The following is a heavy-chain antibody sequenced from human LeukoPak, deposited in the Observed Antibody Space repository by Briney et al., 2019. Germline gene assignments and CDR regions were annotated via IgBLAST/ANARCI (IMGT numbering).Heavy chain of an antibody. J-gene: IGHJ3*02. CDR1: GGSFSGYY. V-gene: IGHV4-34*01. Sequence: TPSETLSLTCAVYGGSFSGYYWSWIRQPPGKGLEWIGEINHSGSTNYNPSLKSRVTISVDTSKNQFSLKLSSVTAADTAVYYCARGLRRGYRYGYGYAFDIWGLGTMVTVSS. CDR2: INHSGST. CDR3: ARGLRRGYRYGYGYAFDI. D-gene: IGHD5-18*01.